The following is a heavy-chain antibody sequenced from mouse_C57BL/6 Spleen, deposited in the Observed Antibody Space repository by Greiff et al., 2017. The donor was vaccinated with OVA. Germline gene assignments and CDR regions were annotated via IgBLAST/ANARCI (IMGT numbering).Heavy chain of an antibody. Sequence: EVQLQQSGPVLVKPGASVKMSCKASGYTFTDYYMNWVKQNHGKSLEWIGVINPYNGGTSYNQKFKGKATLTVDKSSSTAYMELNSLTSEDSAVYYCARNYGSSYGYFDVWGTGTTVTVSS. V-gene: IGHV1-19*01. D-gene: IGHD1-1*01. CDR3: ARNYGSSYGYFDV. CDR2: INPYNGGT. J-gene: IGHJ1*03. CDR1: GYTFTDYY.